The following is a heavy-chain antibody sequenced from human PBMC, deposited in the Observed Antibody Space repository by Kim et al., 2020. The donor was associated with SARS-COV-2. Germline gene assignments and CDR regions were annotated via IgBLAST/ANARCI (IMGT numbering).Heavy chain of an antibody. J-gene: IGHJ4*02. CDR3: TLQYYDSSGYYGGYFDY. CDR1: GFTFSNAW. V-gene: IGHV3-15*01. D-gene: IGHD3-22*01. Sequence: GGSLRLSCAASGFTFSNAWMSWVRQAPGKGLEWVGRIKSKTDGGTTDYAAPVKGRFTISRDDSKNTLYLQMNSLKTEDTAVYYCTLQYYDSSGYYGGYFDYWGQGTLVTVSS. CDR2: IKSKTDGGTT.